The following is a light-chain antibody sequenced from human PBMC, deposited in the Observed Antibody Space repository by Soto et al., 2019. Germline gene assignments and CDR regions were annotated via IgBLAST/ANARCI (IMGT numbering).Light chain of an antibody. Sequence: IQLTQSPSSLSASVGDRVTISCRASQGIANFLAWYQQKPGKAPKLLIYGASTLQSGVPSRFSGSGSGRDFTLTISSLQPEDFATYYCQQLNSFPIPFGAGTKVDIK. V-gene: IGKV1-9*01. CDR2: GAS. CDR3: QQLNSFPIP. CDR1: QGIANF. J-gene: IGKJ3*01.